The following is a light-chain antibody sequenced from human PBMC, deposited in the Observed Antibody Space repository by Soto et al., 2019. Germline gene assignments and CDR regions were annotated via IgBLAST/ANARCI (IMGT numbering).Light chain of an antibody. CDR3: QQYGSSPRT. CDR1: QSVSSSY. J-gene: IGKJ1*01. Sequence: NVLTQSPGTLSFCPGERATLSCRASQSVSSSYLAWYQQKPGLAPRLLIYDASSRATGIPDRFSGSGSGTDFTLTISRLEPEAFAVYYCQQYGSSPRTFAQRTKVDI. CDR2: DAS. V-gene: IGKV3D-20*01.